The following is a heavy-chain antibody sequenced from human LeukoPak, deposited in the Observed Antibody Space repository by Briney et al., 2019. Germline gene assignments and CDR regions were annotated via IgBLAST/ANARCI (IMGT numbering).Heavy chain of an antibody. CDR1: GYTFIYYF. D-gene: IGHD5-18*01. Sequence: GASVKVSCKASGYTFIYYFIHWVRQAPGQGLDGRGWIIPKSGATDYAQRFRDRVTVTSDTSTPYMHLSRLTSDDTAVYYCARDLRSGGVTYGQDSWGQGTLVTVSS. CDR2: IIPKSGAT. V-gene: IGHV1-2*02. J-gene: IGHJ4*02. CDR3: ARDLRSGGVTYGQDS.